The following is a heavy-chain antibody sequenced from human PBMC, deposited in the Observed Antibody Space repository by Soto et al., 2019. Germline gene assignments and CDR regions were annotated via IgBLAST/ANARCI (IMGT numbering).Heavy chain of an antibody. D-gene: IGHD6-25*01. CDR1: GYTFTDYH. Sequence: QVQLVQSGAEVKKPGASVKVSCKASGYTFTDYHIHWVRQAPGQGLEFMRWINANNGGAGSAQQFQGRVTVTRDTSITTVYMELSNLRSDDTAVYYCAREGGSETLQPSYNWFDTWGQGTLVTVSS. J-gene: IGHJ5*02. V-gene: IGHV1-2*02. CDR3: AREGGSETLQPSYNWFDT. CDR2: INANNGGA.